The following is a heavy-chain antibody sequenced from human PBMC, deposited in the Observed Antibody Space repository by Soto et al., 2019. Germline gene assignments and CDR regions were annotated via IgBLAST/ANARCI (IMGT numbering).Heavy chain of an antibody. J-gene: IGHJ4*02. D-gene: IGHD5-12*01. CDR3: ARSPLEMATIEGLGYFDY. CDR2: IYHSGST. Sequence: SETLSLTCAVSGGSISSGGYSWSWIRQPPGKGLEWIGYIYHSGSTYYNPSLKSRVTISVDRSKNQFSLKLSSVTAADTAVYYCARSPLEMATIEGLGYFDYWCQGTRVTVS. CDR1: GGSISSGGYS. V-gene: IGHV4-30-2*01.